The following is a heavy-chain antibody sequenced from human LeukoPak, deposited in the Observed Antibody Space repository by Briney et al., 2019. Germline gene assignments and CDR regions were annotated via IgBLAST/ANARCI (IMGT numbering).Heavy chain of an antibody. CDR2: IYYSGST. J-gene: IGHJ4*02. CDR3: ARASYTGELDY. Sequence: SETLSLTCTVSGGSISSYYWSWIRQPPGKGLEWIGYIYYSGSTNYNPSLKSRVTISVDTSKNQFSLKLSSVTAADTAVYYCARASYTGELDYWGQGTLVTVSP. D-gene: IGHD7-27*01. CDR1: GGSISSYY. V-gene: IGHV4-59*01.